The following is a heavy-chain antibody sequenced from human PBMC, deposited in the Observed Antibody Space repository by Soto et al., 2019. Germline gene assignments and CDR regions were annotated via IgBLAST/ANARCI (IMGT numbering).Heavy chain of an antibody. CDR2: IKSKTDGGTT. D-gene: IGHD2-15*01. Sequence: GGSLRLSCAASGFTFSNAWMSWVRQAPGKGLEWVGRIKSKTDGGTTDYAAPVKGRFTISRDDSKHTLYLQMNSLKTGDTAVYYCTAPGNQWSYGMDVWGQGTTVTVSS. J-gene: IGHJ6*02. CDR3: TAPGNQWSYGMDV. V-gene: IGHV3-15*01. CDR1: GFTFSNAW.